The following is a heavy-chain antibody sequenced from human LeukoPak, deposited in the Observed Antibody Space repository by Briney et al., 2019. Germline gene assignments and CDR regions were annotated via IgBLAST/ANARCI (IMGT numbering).Heavy chain of an antibody. CDR2: ISGIVTYI. CDR1: GVSFRSDP. J-gene: IGHJ3*02. V-gene: IGHV3-21*01. D-gene: IGHD3-22*01. CDR3: ARDLQTYYYDTSVYFDAFAI. Sequence: PGGSLRLSCAASGVSFRSDPMSWGRQAPGKGLEWVSSISGIVTYIYYADSVKGRFTISRDNAKSSLSLQMNSLRAEDTAVYYCARDLQTYYYDTSVYFDAFAIWGQGTMVTVSS.